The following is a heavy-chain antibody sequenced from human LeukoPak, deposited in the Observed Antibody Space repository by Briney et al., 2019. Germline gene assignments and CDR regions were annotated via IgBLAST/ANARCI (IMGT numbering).Heavy chain of an antibody. CDR1: GFTFSDYY. J-gene: IGHJ3*02. V-gene: IGHV3-11*01. CDR2: ISSSGSTI. D-gene: IGHD1-26*01. Sequence: PGGSLRLSCAASGFTFSDYYMSWIRQAPGKGLEWVSYISSSGSTIYYADSVKGRFTISRDNAKNSLYLQMNSLRAEDTAVYYCARWEDETSAPRTSDAFDIWGQGTMVTVSS. CDR3: ARWEDETSAPRTSDAFDI.